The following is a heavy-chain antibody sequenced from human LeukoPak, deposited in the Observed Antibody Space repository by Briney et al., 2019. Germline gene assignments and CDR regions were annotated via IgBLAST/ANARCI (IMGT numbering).Heavy chain of an antibody. J-gene: IGHJ4*02. CDR3: ARGRPMVRGVIRPFDY. D-gene: IGHD3-10*01. Sequence: SETLSLTCAVYGGSFSGYYWSWIRQPPGKGLEWIGEINHSGSTNYNPSLKSRVTISVDTSKNQFSLKLSSVTAADTPVYYCARGRPMVRGVIRPFDYWGQGTLVTVSS. CDR2: INHSGST. CDR1: GGSFSGYY. V-gene: IGHV4-34*01.